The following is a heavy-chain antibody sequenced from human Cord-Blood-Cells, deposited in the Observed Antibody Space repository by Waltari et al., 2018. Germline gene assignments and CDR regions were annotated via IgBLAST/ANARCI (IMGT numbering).Heavy chain of an antibody. Sequence: QVQLQESGPGLVKPSETLSLTCTVSGGSISSYYWSWIRQPPGKGLEWIGYIYYSGSTNSNPSLKSRVTISVDTSKNQFSLKLSSVTAADTAVYYCARRGYYDSSGYYPYDAFDIWGQGTMVTVSS. CDR2: IYYSGST. D-gene: IGHD3-22*01. J-gene: IGHJ3*02. CDR1: GGSISSYY. V-gene: IGHV4-59*08. CDR3: ARRGYYDSSGYYPYDAFDI.